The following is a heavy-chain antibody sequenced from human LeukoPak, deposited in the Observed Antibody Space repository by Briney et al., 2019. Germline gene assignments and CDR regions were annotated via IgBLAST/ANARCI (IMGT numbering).Heavy chain of an antibody. D-gene: IGHD6-6*01. CDR3: AKEASRIAARPIDY. CDR2: ISWNSGSI. V-gene: IGHV3-9*01. CDR1: GFTFDDYA. J-gene: IGHJ4*02. Sequence: GGSLRLSCAASGFTFDDYAMHWVRQAPEKGLEWVSGISWNSGSIGYANSVKGRFTISRDNSKNTVYLQMNSLRAEDTAVYSCAKEASRIAARPIDYWGQGTLVTVSS.